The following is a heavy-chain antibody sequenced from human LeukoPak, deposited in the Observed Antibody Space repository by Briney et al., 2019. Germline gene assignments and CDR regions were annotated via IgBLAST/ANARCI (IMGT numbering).Heavy chain of an antibody. CDR1: GITFSTYW. V-gene: IGHV3-7*01. J-gene: IGHJ3*02. CDR2: IRQDGNEK. CDR3: AAGNTFDI. D-gene: IGHD1-14*01. Sequence: GGSLRLSCAASGITFSTYWMSWVRRAPGKGLEWVANIRQDGNEKNYVGSVKGRFTISRDNAKNSLYLQMNSLRAEDTAVYYCAAGNTFDIWGQGTMVTVSS.